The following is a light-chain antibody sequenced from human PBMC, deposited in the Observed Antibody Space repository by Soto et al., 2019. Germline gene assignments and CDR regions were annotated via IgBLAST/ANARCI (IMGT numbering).Light chain of an antibody. J-gene: IGLJ1*01. CDR2: EVS. CDR3: SSFTTSRAYV. CDR1: SSDVGAYNY. Sequence: QSALTQPASVSGSPGQSITISCTGTSSDVGAYNYVSWYQQQSGKAPKLLIHEVSNRPSGVSNRFSGSKSGNTAPLTISGLQAEDEADYYCSSFTTSRAYVFGIGTKVTVL. V-gene: IGLV2-14*01.